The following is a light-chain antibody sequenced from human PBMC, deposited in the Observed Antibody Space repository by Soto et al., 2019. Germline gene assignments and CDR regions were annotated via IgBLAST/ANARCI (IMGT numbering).Light chain of an antibody. CDR1: SSDVVGYNY. CDR3: CSYTTSNTRQIV. Sequence: QSGLTQPAPVSGAPGQSITSSCTGTSSDVVGYNYVSWYHQHPGKAPKFMIYDVSNRPSGVSNRFSGSKSGNTASLTISGLQAEDEADYYCCSYTTSNTRQIVFGTGTKVTVL. J-gene: IGLJ1*01. CDR2: DVS. V-gene: IGLV2-14*01.